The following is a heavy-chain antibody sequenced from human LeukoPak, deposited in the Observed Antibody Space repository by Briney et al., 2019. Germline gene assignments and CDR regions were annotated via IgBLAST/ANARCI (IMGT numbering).Heavy chain of an antibody. Sequence: SVKVSCKASGGTFSSYAISWVRQAPGQGLEWMGGIIPIFGTANYAQKFQGRVAITTDESTSTAYMELSSLRSEDTAVYYCARDDCSGGSCFGYWGQGTLVTVSS. CDR1: GGTFSSYA. D-gene: IGHD2-15*01. CDR3: ARDDCSGGSCFGY. V-gene: IGHV1-69*05. J-gene: IGHJ4*02. CDR2: IIPIFGTA.